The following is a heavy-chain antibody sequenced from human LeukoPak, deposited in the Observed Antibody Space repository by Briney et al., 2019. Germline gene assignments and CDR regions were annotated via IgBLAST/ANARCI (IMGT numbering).Heavy chain of an antibody. J-gene: IGHJ4*02. D-gene: IGHD2-2*01. CDR3: ARGANQGYCSSTICYGELEFDY. CDR1: GYTFTSYY. CDR2: INPSADST. Sequence: VASGKVSRKTSGYTFTSYYMHWVRQAPGQGLEWMGIINPSADSTSYTQKFQGRVTMTRDTSTSTVYMEVSSLRSEDTAVYYCARGANQGYCSSTICYGELEFDYWGQGTLVTVSA. V-gene: IGHV1-46*01.